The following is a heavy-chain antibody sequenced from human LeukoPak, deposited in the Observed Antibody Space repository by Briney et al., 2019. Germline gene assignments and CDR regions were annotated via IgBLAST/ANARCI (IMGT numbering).Heavy chain of an antibody. Sequence: PSQTLSLTCTVSGGSISSGSYYWSWIRQPAGTGLEWIGRIYTSGSTNYNPSLKSRVTISVDTSKNQFSLKLSSVTAADTAVYYCARGRLSGGSSPSYPNSNYYYYYGMDVWGQGTTVTVSS. CDR1: GGSISSGSYY. V-gene: IGHV4-61*02. D-gene: IGHD2-15*01. CDR2: IYTSGST. CDR3: ARGRLSGGSSPSYPNSNYYYYYGMDV. J-gene: IGHJ6*02.